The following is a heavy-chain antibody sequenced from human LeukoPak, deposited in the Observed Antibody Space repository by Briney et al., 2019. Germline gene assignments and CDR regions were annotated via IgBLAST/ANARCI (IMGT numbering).Heavy chain of an antibody. CDR2: IYYSGST. CDR1: GGSISSYY. D-gene: IGHD2-15*01. V-gene: IGHV4-59*01. CDR3: ARVALGYCSGGSCYYGWYFDY. Sequence: SETLSLTCTVSGGSISSYYWSWIRQPPGKGLEWIGYIYYSGSTNYNPSLKSRVTISVATSKNQFSLKLSSVTAADTAVYYCARVALGYCSGGSCYYGWYFDYWGQGTLVTVSS. J-gene: IGHJ4*02.